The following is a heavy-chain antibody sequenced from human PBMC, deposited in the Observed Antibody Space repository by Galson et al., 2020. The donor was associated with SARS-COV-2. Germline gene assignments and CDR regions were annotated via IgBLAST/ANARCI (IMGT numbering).Heavy chain of an antibody. V-gene: IGHV4-30-4*01. J-gene: IGHJ4*02. D-gene: IGHD3-16*01. Sequence: SETLSLTCTVSGGSISSGDYYWSWIRQPPGKGLEWIGYIYYSGSTYYNPSLKSRVTISVDTSKNQFSLKLSSVTAADTAVYYCVRELMITFGGSFDYWGQGTLVTVSS. CDR2: IYYSGST. CDR3: VRELMITFGGSFDY. CDR1: GGSISSGDYY.